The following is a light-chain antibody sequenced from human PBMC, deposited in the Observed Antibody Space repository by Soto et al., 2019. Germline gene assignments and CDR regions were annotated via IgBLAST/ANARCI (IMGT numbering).Light chain of an antibody. CDR1: QTISSW. Sequence: DIQMTQSPSTLSASVGDRVTITCRASQTISSWLAWYQQKPGKAPKLLIYKASSLESGVPSRFSGSGSGTEFTLTISSLQPDDFATYYCQHYNSYPVTFXQGTKVDIK. CDR2: KAS. V-gene: IGKV1-5*03. CDR3: QHYNSYPVT. J-gene: IGKJ1*01.